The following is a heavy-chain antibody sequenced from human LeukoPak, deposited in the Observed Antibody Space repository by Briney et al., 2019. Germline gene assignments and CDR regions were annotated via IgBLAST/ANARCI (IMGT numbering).Heavy chain of an antibody. D-gene: IGHD5-12*01. Sequence: ASVTVSCKTSGYTFTDYYIHWVRQAPGQGLEWMGWIIPNGGGTNYAQKFQGRVTMTRDTSISTAYMEVYTLTSDDTAIYYCASGDSEYDVNRRPLHYWGQGTLVTVSS. CDR3: ASGDSEYDVNRRPLHY. V-gene: IGHV1-2*02. CDR1: GYTFTDYY. CDR2: IIPNGGGT. J-gene: IGHJ4*02.